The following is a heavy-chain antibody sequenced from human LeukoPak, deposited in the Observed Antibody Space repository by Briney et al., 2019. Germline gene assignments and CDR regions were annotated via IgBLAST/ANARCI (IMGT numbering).Heavy chain of an antibody. CDR3: ARGLVLADYGDCLDY. CDR2: ISAYNGNT. V-gene: IGHV1-18*01. D-gene: IGHD4-17*01. Sequence: GASVKVSCKASGYTFTSYGISWVRQAPGQGLEWMGWISAYNGNTNYAQKLQGRVTMTTDTSTSTAYMELRSLRSDDTAVYYCARGLVLADYGDCLDYWGQGTLVTVSS. J-gene: IGHJ4*02. CDR1: GYTFTSYG.